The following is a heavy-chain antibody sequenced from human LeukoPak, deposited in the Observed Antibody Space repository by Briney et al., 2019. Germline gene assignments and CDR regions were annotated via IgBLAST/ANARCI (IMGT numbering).Heavy chain of an antibody. J-gene: IGHJ6*03. CDR1: GLSFSTFG. D-gene: IGHD2-2*02. Sequence: GGSLRLSCAASGLSFSTFGMHRVRQAPGKGLEWVAFIRYDGGDKYFANSVKGRFTIFRDNSRNTLYLQMNSVRAEDTALYYCAKNYCSSTSCYSYYMDVWGKGTTVTVSS. CDR2: IRYDGGDK. CDR3: AKNYCSSTSCYSYYMDV. V-gene: IGHV3-30*02.